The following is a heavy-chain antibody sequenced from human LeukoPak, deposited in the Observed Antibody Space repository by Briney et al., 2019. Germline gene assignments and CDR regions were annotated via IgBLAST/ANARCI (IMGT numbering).Heavy chain of an antibody. V-gene: IGHV3-30-3*01. CDR1: GFTFSSYA. Sequence: GGSLRLSCAASGFTFSSYAMHWVRQAPGKGLEWVAVISYDGSNKYYADSVKGRITISRANSKNTLYLQMNSLRAGDTAVYYCARGDGPYYYYYGMDVWGQGTTVTVSS. J-gene: IGHJ6*02. CDR2: ISYDGSNK. CDR3: ARGDGPYYYYYGMDV.